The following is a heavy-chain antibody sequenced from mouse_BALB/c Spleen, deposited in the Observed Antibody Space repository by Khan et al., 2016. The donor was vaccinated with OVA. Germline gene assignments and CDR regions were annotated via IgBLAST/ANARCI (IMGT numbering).Heavy chain of an antibody. J-gene: IGHJ4*01. Sequence: EVQLLESGGGLVQPGGSRKLSCAASGFTFSDYGLAWVRQTPGQGLEWVAFISSLAYSIYYADTVPGRFTISRENAKNTLYLEMSSLRSEDTEKYYGARSWAMDYWGQGTSVTVSS. CDR1: GFTFSDYG. CDR2: ISSLAYSI. V-gene: IGHV5-15*02. CDR3: ARSWAMDY.